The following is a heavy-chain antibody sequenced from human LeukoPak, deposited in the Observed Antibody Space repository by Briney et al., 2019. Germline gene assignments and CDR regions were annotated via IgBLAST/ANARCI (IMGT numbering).Heavy chain of an antibody. J-gene: IGHJ3*02. CDR2: IYYSGST. CDR3: ARLNKWELLGAFDI. D-gene: IGHD1-26*01. CDR1: GGSISSYY. V-gene: IGHV4-59*08. Sequence: SETLSLTCTVSGGSISSYYWSWIRQPPGKGLEWLGYIYYSGSTNHNPSLKSRVTISIDTSKNQFSLKLSSVTAADTAVYYCARLNKWELLGAFDIWGQGTMVTVSS.